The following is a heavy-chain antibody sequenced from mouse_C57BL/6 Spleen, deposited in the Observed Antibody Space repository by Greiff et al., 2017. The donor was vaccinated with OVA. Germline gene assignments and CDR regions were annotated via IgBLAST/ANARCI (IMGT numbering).Heavy chain of an antibody. J-gene: IGHJ2*01. D-gene: IGHD1-1*01. Sequence: EVQGVESVAELVRPGASVKLSCTASGFNIKNTYMHWVKQRPEQGLEWIGRIDPANGNTKYAPKFQGKATITADPSSTTAYLQLRSLTSEDTAIYYCARREYYGSRFDYWGQGTTLTVSS. V-gene: IGHV14-3*01. CDR1: GFNIKNTY. CDR2: IDPANGNT. CDR3: ARREYYGSRFDY.